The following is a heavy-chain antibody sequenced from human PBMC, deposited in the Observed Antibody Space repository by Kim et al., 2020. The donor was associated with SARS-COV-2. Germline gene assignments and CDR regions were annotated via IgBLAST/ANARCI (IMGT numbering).Heavy chain of an antibody. V-gene: IGHV3-9*01. Sequence: ADSVKGRFTISRDNAKNSLFLQMNSLRAEDTALYYCAKDIAGTTGGFDMWGQGTMVTVSS. CDR3: AKDIAGTTGGFDM. D-gene: IGHD1-7*01. J-gene: IGHJ3*02.